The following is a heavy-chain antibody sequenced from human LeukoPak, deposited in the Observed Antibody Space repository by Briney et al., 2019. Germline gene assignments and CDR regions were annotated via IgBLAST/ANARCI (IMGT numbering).Heavy chain of an antibody. CDR3: ARHRDHRPFDY. CDR2: INHSGST. Sequence: SETLSLTCAVYGGSFSGYYWSWIRQPPGKGLEWIGEINHSGSTNYNPSLKSRVTISVDTSKNQFSLKLSSVTAADTAVYYCARHRDHRPFDYWGQGTLVTVSS. D-gene: IGHD3-10*01. J-gene: IGHJ4*02. CDR1: GGSFSGYY. V-gene: IGHV4-34*01.